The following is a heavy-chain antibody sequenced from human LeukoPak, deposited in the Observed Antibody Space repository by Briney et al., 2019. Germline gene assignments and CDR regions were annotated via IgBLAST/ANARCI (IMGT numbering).Heavy chain of an antibody. CDR2: IYYSGST. Sequence: SETLSLTCTVSGGSMSSYYWSWIRQPPGKGLEWIWYIYYSGSTKYNPSPKSRGTTTLDTSKNQFSLKLSSVTAADTAVYYCARGARAGYNLEPFDYWGQGTLVTVSS. V-gene: IGHV4-59*08. CDR3: ARGARAGYNLEPFDY. CDR1: GGSMSSYY. J-gene: IGHJ4*02. D-gene: IGHD5-24*01.